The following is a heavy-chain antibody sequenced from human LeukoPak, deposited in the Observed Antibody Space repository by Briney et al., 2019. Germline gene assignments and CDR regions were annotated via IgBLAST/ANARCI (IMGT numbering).Heavy chain of an antibody. D-gene: IGHD3-22*01. CDR3: ARGCMAGSSGYTACDDY. Sequence: SETLSLTCTVSGGSISSYYWSWIRQPPGKGLEWIGEINHSGSTNYNPSLKSRVTISVDTSKNQFSLKLSSVTAADTAVYYCARGCMAGSSGYTACDDYWGQGTLVTVSS. V-gene: IGHV4-34*01. J-gene: IGHJ4*02. CDR2: INHSGST. CDR1: GGSISSYY.